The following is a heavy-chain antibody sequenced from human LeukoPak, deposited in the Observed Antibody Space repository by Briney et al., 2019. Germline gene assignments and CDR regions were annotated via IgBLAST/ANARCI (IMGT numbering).Heavy chain of an antibody. CDR3: ARLTIYCSSTSCPLGVDY. CDR1: GYTFTSYG. CDR2: ISAYNGNT. J-gene: IGHJ4*02. Sequence: ASVKVSCKASGYTFTSYGISWVRQAPGQGLEWMGWISAYNGNTNYAQKFQGRVTMTRDTSISTAYMELSRLRSDDTAVYYCARLTIYCSSTSCPLGVDYWGQGTLVTVSS. V-gene: IGHV1-18*01. D-gene: IGHD2-2*01.